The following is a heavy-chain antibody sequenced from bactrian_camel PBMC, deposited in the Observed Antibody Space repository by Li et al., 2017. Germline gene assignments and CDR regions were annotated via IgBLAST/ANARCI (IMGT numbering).Heavy chain of an antibody. CDR1: GFAFSRYF. D-gene: IGHD3*01. CDR2: ISDGASSE. J-gene: IGHJ4*01. V-gene: IGHV3S1*01. Sequence: HVQLVESGGGLVQPGGSLRLSCTASGFAFSRYFMSWVRQAPGKGLEWVAVISDGASSEYYADSVKGRFTISRDNAKDTLYLQMNSLKIEDTAVYYCALGSSRQATMTARGKGTQVTVS.